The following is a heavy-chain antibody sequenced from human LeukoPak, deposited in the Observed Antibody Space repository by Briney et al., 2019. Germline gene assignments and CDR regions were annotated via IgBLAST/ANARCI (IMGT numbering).Heavy chain of an antibody. Sequence: GRSLRLSCAASGFTFSSYAVHWVRQAPGKGLEWVAVISYDGSNKYYADSGKGRFTISRDNSKNTLYLQMNSLRAEDTAVYYCARGSTRITMIVVVPGFDYWGQGTLVTVSS. CDR1: GFTFSSYA. CDR3: ARGSTRITMIVVVPGFDY. J-gene: IGHJ4*02. CDR2: ISYDGSNK. V-gene: IGHV3-30-3*01. D-gene: IGHD3-22*01.